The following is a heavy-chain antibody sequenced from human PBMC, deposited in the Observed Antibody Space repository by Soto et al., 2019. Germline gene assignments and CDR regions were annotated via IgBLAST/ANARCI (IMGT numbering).Heavy chain of an antibody. J-gene: IGHJ4*02. CDR2: IIPILGIA. D-gene: IGHD5-12*01. V-gene: IGHV1-69*02. CDR3: ARVGGYDSDY. Sequence: QVQLVQSGAEVKKPGSSVKVSCKASGSTFSSYTISWVRQAPGQGLEWMGRIIPILGIANYAQKFQGRVTITADKSTSTAYMELSSLRSEDTAVYYWARVGGYDSDYWGQGTLVTVSS. CDR1: GSTFSSYT.